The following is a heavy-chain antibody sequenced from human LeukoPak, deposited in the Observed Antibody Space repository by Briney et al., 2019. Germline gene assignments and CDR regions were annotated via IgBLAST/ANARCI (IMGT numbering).Heavy chain of an antibody. CDR2: INPNSGGT. V-gene: IGHV1-2*02. J-gene: IGHJ5*02. Sequence: ASVTVSCKASGYTFTGYYMHWVRQAPGQGLEWMGWINPNSGGTNYAQKFQGRVTMTRDTSISTAYMGLSRLRSDDTAVYYCASQGLLWFGELTGWFDPWGQGTLVTVSS. CDR1: GYTFTGYY. CDR3: ASQGLLWFGELTGWFDP. D-gene: IGHD3-10*01.